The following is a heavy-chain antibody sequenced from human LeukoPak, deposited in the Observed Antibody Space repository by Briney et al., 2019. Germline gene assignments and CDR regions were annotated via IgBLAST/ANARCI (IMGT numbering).Heavy chain of an antibody. CDR3: ARVQQGGWYYFDY. J-gene: IGHJ4*02. D-gene: IGHD6-19*01. CDR2: ISGSGVTI. CDR1: GFTFSCSA. V-gene: IGHV3-48*03. Sequence: PGGSLRLSCAASGFTFSCSAIHWVRQSSGKGVEWVSYISGSGVTIYYADSMKSRFTISRDNAKNPLYLQMSSLRAEDTAVYYCARVQQGGWYYFDYWGQGTLVTVSS.